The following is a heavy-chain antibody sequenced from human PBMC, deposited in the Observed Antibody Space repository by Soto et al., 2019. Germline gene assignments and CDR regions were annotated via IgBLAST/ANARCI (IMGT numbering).Heavy chain of an antibody. J-gene: IGHJ4*02. D-gene: IGHD6-13*01. CDR2: IIPIFGTA. CDR1: GGTFSSYA. CDR3: ASWYSSSRFDY. V-gene: IGHV1-69*06. Sequence: GASVKVSCKASGGTFSSYAISWVRQAPGQGLEWMGGIIPIFGTANYAQKFQGRVTITAHKSTSTAYMELSSLRSEDTAVYYCASWYSSSRFDYWGQGTLVTVSS.